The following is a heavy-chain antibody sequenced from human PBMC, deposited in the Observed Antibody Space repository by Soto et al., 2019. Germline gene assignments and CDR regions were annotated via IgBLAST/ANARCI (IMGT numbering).Heavy chain of an antibody. CDR1: GGSISSGDYY. J-gene: IGHJ5*02. Sequence: QVQLQESGPGLVKPSQTLSLTCTVSGGSISSGDYYWSWIRQPQGKGLEWIGYIYYSGSTYYNPSLKSRVTISVDTSKNQFSLKLSSVTAADTAVYYCARGGVGATLLFDPWGQGTLVTVSS. V-gene: IGHV4-30-4*01. D-gene: IGHD1-26*01. CDR3: ARGGVGATLLFDP. CDR2: IYYSGST.